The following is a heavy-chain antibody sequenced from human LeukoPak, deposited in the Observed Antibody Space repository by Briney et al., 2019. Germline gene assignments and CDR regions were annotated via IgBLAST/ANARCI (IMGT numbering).Heavy chain of an antibody. J-gene: IGHJ4*02. V-gene: IGHV3-23*01. CDR3: AKGVRHLDWWILDY. Sequence: PGGSLRLSCAASGFTFSNYAMGWVRQAPGKGLEWVSGISGSDYAYYTDSVKGRFTISRDNSKNTLYLQMNTLRAENTAVYYCAKGVRHLDWWILDYWGQGTLVPVSS. D-gene: IGHD3-9*01. CDR2: ISGSDYA. CDR1: GFTFSNYA.